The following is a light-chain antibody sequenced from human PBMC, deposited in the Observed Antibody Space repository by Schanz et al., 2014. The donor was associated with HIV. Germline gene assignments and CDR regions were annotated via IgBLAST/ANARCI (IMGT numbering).Light chain of an antibody. Sequence: QSALTQPASVSGSPGQSITISCSGASSDVGGYNYVSWYQQHPGKAPKLMIYGVTNRPYGIPSRFSGSKSANSASLTISGLQAEXEADYYCSSKATGGRAPFVFGGGTKVTVL. V-gene: IGLV2-14*01. CDR1: SSDVGGYNY. J-gene: IGLJ1*01. CDR2: GVT. CDR3: SSKATGGRAPFV.